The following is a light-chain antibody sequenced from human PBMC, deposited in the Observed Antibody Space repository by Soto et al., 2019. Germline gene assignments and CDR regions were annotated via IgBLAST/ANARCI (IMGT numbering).Light chain of an antibody. CDR3: QQYDSYSSGP. V-gene: IGKV1-5*01. J-gene: IGKJ1*01. CDR2: DAS. Sequence: DIQMTQSPSTLSASVGDRVTITCRASQTINSWLAWYQQKPGKAPKVLIFDASSLKTGVPSRFSGSGSGTEFTLTISNLKTDDLATYYGQQYDSYSSGPVGQGTKGEIK. CDR1: QTINSW.